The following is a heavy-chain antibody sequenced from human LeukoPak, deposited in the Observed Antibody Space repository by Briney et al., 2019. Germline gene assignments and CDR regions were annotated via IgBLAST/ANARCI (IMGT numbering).Heavy chain of an antibody. CDR1: GYTFTGYY. J-gene: IGHJ4*02. V-gene: IGHV1-18*04. D-gene: IGHD1-26*01. Sequence: ASVKVSRKASGYTFTGYYMHWVRQAPGQGLEWMGWISAYNGNTNYAQKLQGRVTITTDTSTSTAYMELRSLRSDDTAVYYCARDPWELLRAPFDYWGQGTLVTVSS. CDR2: ISAYNGNT. CDR3: ARDPWELLRAPFDY.